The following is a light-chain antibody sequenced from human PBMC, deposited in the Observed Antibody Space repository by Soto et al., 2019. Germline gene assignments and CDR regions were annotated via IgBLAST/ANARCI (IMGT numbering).Light chain of an antibody. Sequence: EIVLNQSPGTLSLTPGERATLSCRASQSVSSTYLAWYQQKPGQAPTLLIYGASSRATGIPARFIGSGSGTDFTLTIISLQPDDFAVYHCHQYYISPWTFGQGTKVDI. CDR2: GAS. CDR1: QSVSSTY. J-gene: IGKJ1*01. V-gene: IGKV3-20*01. CDR3: HQYYISPWT.